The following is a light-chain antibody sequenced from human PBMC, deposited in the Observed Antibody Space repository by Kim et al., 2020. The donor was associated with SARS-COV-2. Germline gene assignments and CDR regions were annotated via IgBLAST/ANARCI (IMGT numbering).Light chain of an antibody. CDR2: GAS. CDR3: QQYNNWPYT. J-gene: IGKJ2*01. CDR1: QSVSSN. Sequence: SVSPGERATLSSRASQSVSSNVAWYQQKPGQAPRLLIYGASTRATGIPARFSGSGSGTEFTLTISSLQSEDFAVYYCQQYNNWPYTFGQGTKLEI. V-gene: IGKV3-15*01.